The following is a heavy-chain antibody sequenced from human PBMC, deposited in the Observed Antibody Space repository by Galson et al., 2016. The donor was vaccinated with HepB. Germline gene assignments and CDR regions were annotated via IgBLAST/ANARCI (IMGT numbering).Heavy chain of an antibody. V-gene: IGHV3-53*01. Sequence: SLRLSCAASGFSVTNKYMSWVRQAPGRGLEWVSVIYSGGSTYYADSVKGRFTISRDRSKNTLFLQMNSLRAEDTAVYYCARGGGEWLSAAYFDYWGQGTLVTVSS. D-gene: IGHD6-19*01. CDR3: ARGGGEWLSAAYFDY. CDR2: IYSGGST. CDR1: GFSVTNKY. J-gene: IGHJ4*02.